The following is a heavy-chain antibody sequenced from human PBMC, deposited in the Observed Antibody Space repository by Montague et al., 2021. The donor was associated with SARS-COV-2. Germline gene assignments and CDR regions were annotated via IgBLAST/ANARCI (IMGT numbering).Heavy chain of an antibody. Sequence: PALVKPTQTLTLTCTFSGFSLSTSGMCVSWICQPPGKALEWLARIDWDDDKYYNTSLKTRLTISKDTSKNQVVLTMTNMDPVDTATYYCARDYIAAAGIYYYYYGMDVWGQGTTVTVSS. V-gene: IGHV2-70*11. J-gene: IGHJ6*02. D-gene: IGHD6-13*01. CDR1: GFSLSTSGMC. CDR2: IDWDDDK. CDR3: ARDYIAAAGIYYYYYGMDV.